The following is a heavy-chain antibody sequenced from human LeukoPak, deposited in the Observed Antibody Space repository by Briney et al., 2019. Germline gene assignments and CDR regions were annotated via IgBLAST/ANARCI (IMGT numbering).Heavy chain of an antibody. D-gene: IGHD3-9*01. V-gene: IGHV3-64*04. J-gene: IGHJ4*02. Sequence: GGSLRLSCSASGFTFSSYAMHWVRQAPGKGLEYASAISSNGGSTYYADSVKGRFTISRDNSKNTLYLQMNSLRAEDTAVYYCAKARYFDWLFPLDYWGQGTLVTVSS. CDR2: ISSNGGST. CDR3: AKARYFDWLFPLDY. CDR1: GFTFSSYA.